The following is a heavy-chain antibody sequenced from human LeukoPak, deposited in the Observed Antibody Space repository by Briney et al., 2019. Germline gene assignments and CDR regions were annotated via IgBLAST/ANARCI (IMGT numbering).Heavy chain of an antibody. CDR3: ARAYSPIYYYYYYMDV. V-gene: IGHV4-61*02. CDR2: IYTSGST. D-gene: IGHD5-18*01. J-gene: IGHJ6*03. CDR1: GGSISSGSYY. Sequence: ASQTLSLTCTVSGGSISSGSYYWSWIRQPAGKGPEWIGRIYTSGSTNYNPSLKSRVTISVDTSKNQFSLKLSSVTAADTAVYYCARAYSPIYYYYYYMDVWGKGTTVTVSS.